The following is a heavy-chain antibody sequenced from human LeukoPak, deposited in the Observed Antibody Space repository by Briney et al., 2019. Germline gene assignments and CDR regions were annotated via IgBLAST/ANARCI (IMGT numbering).Heavy chain of an antibody. CDR1: GGSISSYY. V-gene: IGHV4-59*08. CDR3: ARHWETSSWYVDY. CDR2: IYYSGST. D-gene: IGHD6-13*01. Sequence: SETLSLTCTVSGGSISSYYWSWIRQPPGKGLEWIGYIYYSGSTKYNPSLKSRVTMSVDTSQNQLSLKLRSVTAADTAVYYRARHWETSSWYVDYWGQGTLVTVSS. J-gene: IGHJ4*02.